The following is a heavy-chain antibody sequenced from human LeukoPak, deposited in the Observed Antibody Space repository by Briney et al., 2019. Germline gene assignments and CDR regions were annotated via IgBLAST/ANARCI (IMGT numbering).Heavy chain of an antibody. D-gene: IGHD5-18*01. CDR3: ARRQRWQRYFDY. CDR1: VGSISSYH. CDR2: IYYSGST. V-gene: IGHV4-59*08. J-gene: IGHJ4*02. Sequence: PSETLSLTCTVSVGSISSYHWSWIRQPPGKGLECIWYIYYSGSTNYNPSLKSRVTISVDTSKNQFSLKLSSVTAADTAVYYCARRQRWQRYFDYWGQGTLVTVSS.